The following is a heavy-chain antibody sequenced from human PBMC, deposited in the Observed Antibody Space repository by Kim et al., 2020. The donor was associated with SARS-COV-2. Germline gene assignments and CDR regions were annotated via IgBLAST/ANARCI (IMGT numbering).Heavy chain of an antibody. J-gene: IGHJ6*02. CDR3: ARRGTGHGLDV. V-gene: IGHV1-3*01. Sequence: SQKFQGRLAISRDTSASTVDLELSSLRPEDTAVYYCARRGTGHGLDVWGQGTTVTVSS.